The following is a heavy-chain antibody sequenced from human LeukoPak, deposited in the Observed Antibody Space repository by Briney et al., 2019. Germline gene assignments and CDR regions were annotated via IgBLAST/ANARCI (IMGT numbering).Heavy chain of an antibody. CDR3: AREADFAELERNRRFDY. J-gene: IGHJ4*02. D-gene: IGHD1-1*01. CDR1: GGSISSGSYY. CDR2: IYTSGST. V-gene: IGHV4-61*02. Sequence: PSQTLSLTCTVSGGSISSGSYYWSWIRQPAGKGLGWIGRIYTSGSTNYNPSLRSRVTISVDTSKNQFSLKLSSVTAADTAVYYCAREADFAELERNRRFDYWGQGTLVTVSS.